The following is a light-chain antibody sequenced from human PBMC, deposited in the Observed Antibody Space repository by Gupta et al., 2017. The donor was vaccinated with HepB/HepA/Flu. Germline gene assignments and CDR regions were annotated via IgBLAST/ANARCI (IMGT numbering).Light chain of an antibody. CDR2: DDS. CDR1: NIGSKS. V-gene: IGLV3-21*03. CDR3: QVWEDRVDNPVV. Sequence: SFVLTQPPSVSLAPGKTARITCTGNNIGSKSVHWYQQKPGQAPVLVVYDDSDRPSGSPERFSGSNSGNTATLTISRVEGGEEAAYFCQVWEDRVDNPVVFGGGTKLTVL. J-gene: IGLJ2*01.